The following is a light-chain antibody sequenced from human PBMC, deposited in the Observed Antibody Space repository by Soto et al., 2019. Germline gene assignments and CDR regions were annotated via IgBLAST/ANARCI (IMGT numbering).Light chain of an antibody. CDR3: QQYNSYPYT. CDR2: KAS. CDR1: QSISSW. V-gene: IGKV1-5*03. J-gene: IGKJ2*01. Sequence: DIQMTQSPSTLSASVGDRVTITCRASQSISSWLAWYQQKPGKAPKLLIYKASSLESGVPSRLSGSGSGNEFTLTISSLQPDDFATYYCQQYNSYPYTFAQGTKLEIK.